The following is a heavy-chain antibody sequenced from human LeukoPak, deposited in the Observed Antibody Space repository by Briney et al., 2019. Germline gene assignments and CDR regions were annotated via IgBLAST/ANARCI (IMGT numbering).Heavy chain of an antibody. CDR1: GFTFSSYS. J-gene: IGHJ4*02. V-gene: IGHV3-21*01. CDR2: ISSSSSYI. Sequence: GGSLRLSCAASGFTFSSYSMNWVRQAPGKGLEWVSSISSSSSYIYYADSVKGRFTISRDNAKNSLYLQMNSLRAEDTAVYYCARFTGDDSSGFYDYWGQGTLVTVSS. D-gene: IGHD3-22*01. CDR3: ARFTGDDSSGFYDY.